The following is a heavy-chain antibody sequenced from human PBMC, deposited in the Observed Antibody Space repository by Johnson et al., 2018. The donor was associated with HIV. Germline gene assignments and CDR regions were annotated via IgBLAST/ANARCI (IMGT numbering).Heavy chain of an antibody. D-gene: IGHD1-26*01. CDR2: IYRDGST. CDR3: ARDPNSESYGRRGAFDV. CDR1: GFTVSSNY. Sequence: EVQLVEFGGGLVQPGGSLRLSCAASGFTVSSNYMSWVRQAPGKGLEWVSAIYRDGSTYYAHSVKGRFTISRDNSRNTVYLQMNSLRAEDTAVYYCARDPNSESYGRRGAFDVWGQGTMVTVSS. J-gene: IGHJ3*01. V-gene: IGHV3-66*02.